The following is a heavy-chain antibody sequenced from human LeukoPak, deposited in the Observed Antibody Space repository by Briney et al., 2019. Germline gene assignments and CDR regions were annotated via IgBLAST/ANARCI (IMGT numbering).Heavy chain of an antibody. CDR3: ARDSGEAWDV. CDR1: GYTFTSYA. D-gene: IGHD3-10*01. CDR2: INPNSGGT. V-gene: IGHV1-2*04. J-gene: IGHJ6*02. Sequence: ASVKVSCKASGYTFTSYAMNWVRQAPGQGLEWMGWINPNSGGTNYAQKFQGWVTMTRDTSISTAYMELSRLRSDDTAVYYCARDSGEAWDVWGQGTTVTVSS.